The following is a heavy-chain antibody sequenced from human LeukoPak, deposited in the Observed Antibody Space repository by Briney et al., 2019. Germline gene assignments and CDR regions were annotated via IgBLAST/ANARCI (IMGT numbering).Heavy chain of an antibody. V-gene: IGHV5-51*01. D-gene: IGHD3-22*01. CDR1: GYSFTSYW. CDR2: IYPGDSDT. J-gene: IGHJ4*02. CDR3: ARQYYYDSSGYPFDY. Sequence: RGESLKISCKGSGYSFTSYWIGWVRQMPGKGLEWMGIIYPGDSDTRYSPSLQGQVTISADKSISTAYLQWSSLKASDTAMYYCARQYYYDSSGYPFDYWGQGTLVTVSS.